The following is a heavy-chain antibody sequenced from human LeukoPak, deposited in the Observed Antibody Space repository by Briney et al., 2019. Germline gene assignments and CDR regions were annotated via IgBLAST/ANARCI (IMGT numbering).Heavy chain of an antibody. CDR2: ISPSGNSK. V-gene: IGHV3-21*01. CDR3: VRDFLGESGAGGY. J-gene: IGHJ4*02. D-gene: IGHD3-10*01. Sequence: GGSLRLSCAASGFTFSSYAMSWVRQAPGKGLEWVSSISPSGNSKYHADSVKGRFTISRDNAENSLYMQMNSLRAEDTGVYYCVRDFLGESGAGGYWGQGTLVTVSS. CDR1: GFTFSSYA.